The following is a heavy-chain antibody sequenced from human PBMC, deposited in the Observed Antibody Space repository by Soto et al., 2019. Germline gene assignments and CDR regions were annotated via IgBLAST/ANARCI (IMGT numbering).Heavy chain of an antibody. V-gene: IGHV1-18*01. J-gene: IGHJ4*02. CDR3: ARGRNPIDY. CDR2: ISAYNGNT. Sequence: ASVKVSCKASGYTFTNFGISWVRQAPGQGLEWMGWISAYNGNTNYAQKFQGRVTMTTDTSTSTAYMEVRSLRFDDTAVYYCARGRNPIDYCGQGTLVPVSS. CDR1: GYTFTNFG.